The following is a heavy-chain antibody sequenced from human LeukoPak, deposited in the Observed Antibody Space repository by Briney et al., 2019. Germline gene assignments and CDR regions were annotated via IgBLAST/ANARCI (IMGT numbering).Heavy chain of an antibody. Sequence: PGGSLRLSCAASGFTFSSYEMNWVRQAPGKGLEWVSYISSSGSTIYYADSVKGRFTISRDNAKNSLYLQINSLRAEDTAVYYCARDDCSGGSCYSYYGMDVWGKGTTVTVSS. J-gene: IGHJ6*04. V-gene: IGHV3-48*03. D-gene: IGHD2-15*01. CDR1: GFTFSSYE. CDR3: ARDDCSGGSCYSYYGMDV. CDR2: ISSSGSTI.